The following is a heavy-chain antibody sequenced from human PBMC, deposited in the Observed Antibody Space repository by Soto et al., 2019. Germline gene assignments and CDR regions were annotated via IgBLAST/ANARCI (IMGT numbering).Heavy chain of an antibody. CDR2: ISGRGRTT. D-gene: IGHD3-16*01. J-gene: IGHJ6*03. CDR3: AKFRGPSYSYYSMDV. V-gene: IGHV3-23*01. Sequence: EVQLLESGGGLVQPGGSLRLSCAASGFTFGSYAMNWLRQAPGRGLECVSFISGRGRTTYYPDSVKGRFTVSRDNSKNALYLQMNSLRAEDTALYYCAKFRGPSYSYYSMDVWGKGTTVTVSS. CDR1: GFTFGSYA.